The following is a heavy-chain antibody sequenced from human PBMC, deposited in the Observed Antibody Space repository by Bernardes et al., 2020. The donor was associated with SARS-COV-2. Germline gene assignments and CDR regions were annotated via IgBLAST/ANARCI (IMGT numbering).Heavy chain of an antibody. D-gene: IGHD5-12*01. CDR1: GFTFSSYW. Sequence: GGSLSLSCAASGFTFSSYWMSWVRQAPGKGLEWVSGIYSGTDIKYADSVKGRFTISRDNSKNTVYLQMNSLRPEDTAVYYCARDLTIMGMDIWGQGTTVTVSS. V-gene: IGHV3-66*02. J-gene: IGHJ6*02. CDR2: IYSGTDI. CDR3: ARDLTIMGMDI.